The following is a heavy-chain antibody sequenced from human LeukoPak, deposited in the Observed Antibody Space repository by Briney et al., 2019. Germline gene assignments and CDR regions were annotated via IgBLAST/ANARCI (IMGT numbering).Heavy chain of an antibody. V-gene: IGHV3-30*02. Sequence: GGSLRLSCAASGFTFSSYGMHWVRQAPGKGLEWVAFIRYDGSNKYYADSVKGRFTISRDNSKNTLYLQMNSLRAEDTAVYYCAKSRPRLLLGFDYWGQGTLVTVSS. CDR1: GFTFSSYG. D-gene: IGHD2-15*01. J-gene: IGHJ4*02. CDR2: IRYDGSNK. CDR3: AKSRPRLLLGFDY.